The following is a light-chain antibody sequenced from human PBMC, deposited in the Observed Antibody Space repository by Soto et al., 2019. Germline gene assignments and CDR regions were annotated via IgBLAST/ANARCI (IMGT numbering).Light chain of an antibody. CDR1: QSVSSY. V-gene: IGKV3-15*01. CDR2: GAS. CDR3: QQYNTWPRT. J-gene: IGKJ1*01. Sequence: VMTQSASTLSVSPGERASLSCRASQSVSSYLAWYQRKPGQAPRLLIYGASTRATAIPARFSGSGSGTEFTLSISSLQSEDFAVYYCQQYNTWPRTFAQGTKVDI.